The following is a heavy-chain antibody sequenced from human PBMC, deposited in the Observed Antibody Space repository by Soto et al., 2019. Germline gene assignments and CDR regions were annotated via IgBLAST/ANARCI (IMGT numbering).Heavy chain of an antibody. CDR2: ISSNGYST. V-gene: IGHV3-64*02. D-gene: IGHD3-3*01. CDR3: ARSNRDFWSGYPQGFFDY. J-gene: IGHJ4*02. Sequence: GGSLRLSCAASGFTFSAYAMNRVRRGPGKGLQYVSAISSNGYSTFYEDSVEGRFTISRDNSKNTLYLQLDRLRVEDMAVYYCARSNRDFWSGYPQGFFDYWGQGAQVTVSS. CDR1: GFTFSAYA.